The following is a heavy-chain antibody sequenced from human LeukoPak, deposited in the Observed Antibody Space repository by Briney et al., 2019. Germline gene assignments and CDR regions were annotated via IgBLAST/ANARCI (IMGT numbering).Heavy chain of an antibody. V-gene: IGHV1-2*02. CDR1: GYTFTGYY. Sequence: ASVKVSCKASGYTFTGYYMHWVRQAPGQGLEWMGWINPNSGGTNYAQKFQGRVTMTRDTSISTAYMELSRLRSDDTAVYYCARGAWIQLWWDYYYYYMDVWGKGTTVTVSS. J-gene: IGHJ6*03. CDR3: ARGAWIQLWWDYYYYYMDV. D-gene: IGHD5-18*01. CDR2: INPNSGGT.